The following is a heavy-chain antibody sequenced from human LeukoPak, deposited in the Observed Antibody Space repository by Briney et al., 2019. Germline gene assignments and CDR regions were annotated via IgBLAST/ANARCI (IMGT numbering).Heavy chain of an antibody. CDR3: ARGSDSSGYYGGD. Sequence: GGSLRLSCAASGFIFSSFDTHWVRQAPGKGLQWLSLISSSSNIYYADSVKGRFTISTDNAKKSLYLQMYSLRDEDTAVYFCARGSDSSGYYGGDWGQGTLVTVSS. CDR2: ISSSSNI. D-gene: IGHD3-22*01. V-gene: IGHV3-48*02. CDR1: GFIFSSFD. J-gene: IGHJ4*02.